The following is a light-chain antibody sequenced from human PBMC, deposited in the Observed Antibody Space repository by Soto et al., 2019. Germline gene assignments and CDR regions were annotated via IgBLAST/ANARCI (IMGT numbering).Light chain of an antibody. V-gene: IGLV2-14*01. J-gene: IGLJ1*01. CDR3: SSYTSTNAPYV. CDR1: SSDVGGYDY. CDR2: EVN. Sequence: QSALTQPASVSGSPGQSITVSCTGTSSDVGGYDYVSWYQQHPGKAPKLIIFEVNNRPSGVSNRFSGSKSGNTASLTISELQAEDESDYYCSSYTSTNAPYVFGTGTKVTGL.